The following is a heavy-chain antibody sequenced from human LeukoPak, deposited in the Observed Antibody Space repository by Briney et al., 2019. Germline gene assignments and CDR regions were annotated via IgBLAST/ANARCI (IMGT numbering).Heavy chain of an antibody. D-gene: IGHD1-26*01. J-gene: IGHJ4*02. Sequence: GGSLRLSCAASGFTFSSYAMSWVRQAPGKGLEWVSPISGSGSSTYYADSVKGRFTISRDNSKNTLYLQMNSLRAEDTAVYYCAKGSGSYPYYFDYWAREPWSPSPQ. CDR2: ISGSGSST. CDR3: AKGSGSYPYYFDY. V-gene: IGHV3-23*01. CDR1: GFTFSSYA.